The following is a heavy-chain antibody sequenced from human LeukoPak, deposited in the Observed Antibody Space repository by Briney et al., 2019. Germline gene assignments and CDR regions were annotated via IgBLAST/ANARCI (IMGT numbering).Heavy chain of an antibody. D-gene: IGHD1-26*01. CDR2: ITRSGGNT. CDR1: GFSFSSYA. Sequence: PGGSLRLSCTVSGFSFSSYAMSWVRQAPGKGLEWVSAITRSGGNTYFTDSMKGRFTISRDTSKKTLYLQMSSLRAEDTAIYYCAREGIVGVITDWGQGTLVTVSS. CDR3: AREGIVGVITD. J-gene: IGHJ4*02. V-gene: IGHV3-23*01.